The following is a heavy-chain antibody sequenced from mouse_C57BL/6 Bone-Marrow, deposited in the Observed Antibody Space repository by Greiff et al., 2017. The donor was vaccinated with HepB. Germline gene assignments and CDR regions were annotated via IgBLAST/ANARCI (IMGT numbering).Heavy chain of an antibody. CDR2: INYDGSST. Sequence: EVNVVESEGGLVQPGRSMKLSCTASGFTFSDYYMAWVRQVPEKGLEWVANINYDGSSTYYLDSLKSRFIISRDNATNILYLQMSSLKSEDTATYYCARDQNYYGSSYGYFDVWGTGTTVTVSS. D-gene: IGHD1-1*01. CDR3: ARDQNYYGSSYGYFDV. V-gene: IGHV5-16*01. J-gene: IGHJ1*03. CDR1: GFTFSDYY.